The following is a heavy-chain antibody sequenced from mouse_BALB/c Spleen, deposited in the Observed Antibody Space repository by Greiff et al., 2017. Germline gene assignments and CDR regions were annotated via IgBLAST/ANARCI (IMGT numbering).Heavy chain of an antibody. J-gene: IGHJ4*01. V-gene: IGHV3-2*02. D-gene: IGHD2-14*01. Sequence: EVHLVESGPGLVKPSQSLSLTCTVTGYSITSDYAWNWIRQFPGNKLEWMGYISYSGSTSYNPSLKSRISITRDTSKNQFFLQLNSVTTEDTATYYCARSDYRQYYYAMDYWGQGTSVTVSS. CDR1: GYSITSDYA. CDR3: ARSDYRQYYYAMDY. CDR2: ISYSGST.